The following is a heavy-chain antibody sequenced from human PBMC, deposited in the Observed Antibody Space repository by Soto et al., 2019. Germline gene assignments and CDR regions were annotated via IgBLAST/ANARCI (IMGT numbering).Heavy chain of an antibody. CDR2: IIPIFGTA. CDR1: GGTFSSYA. Sequence: SVKVSCKASGGTFSSYAISWVRQAPGQGLEWMGGIIPIFGTANYAQKFQGRVTITADESTSTAYMELSSLRSEDTAVYYCATNFVPTNYCYYSGMDVWGQGTTVTVS. V-gene: IGHV1-69*13. J-gene: IGHJ6*02. CDR3: ATNFVPTNYCYYSGMDV. D-gene: IGHD6-6*01.